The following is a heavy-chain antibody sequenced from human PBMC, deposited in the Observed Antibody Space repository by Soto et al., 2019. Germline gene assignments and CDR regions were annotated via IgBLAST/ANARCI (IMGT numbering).Heavy chain of an antibody. CDR1: GFTFNTFA. CDR2: ISGSGDGT. J-gene: IGHJ2*01. D-gene: IGHD3-10*01. CDR3: AKSKSVTMVRGVNGYFDL. Sequence: EVQLLESGGGLVQPGGSLRLSCAGSGFTFNTFAMAWVRQAPGKGLEWVSGISGSGDGTYYAESVKGRFTISRDNSKNTAYLQMSSLSVEDAAVYYFAKSKSVTMVRGVNGYFDLWGRCTLFSVSS. V-gene: IGHV3-23*01.